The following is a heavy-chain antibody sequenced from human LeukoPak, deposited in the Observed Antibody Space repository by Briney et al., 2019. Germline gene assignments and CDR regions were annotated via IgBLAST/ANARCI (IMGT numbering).Heavy chain of an antibody. V-gene: IGHV1-18*01. CDR2: ISAYNGNT. J-gene: IGHJ4*02. D-gene: IGHD5-24*01. CDR3: ARLRDGYTQGY. Sequence: ASVKVSCKASGYTFTNYGISWVRQAPGQGLEWMGWISAYNGNTNYAQKLQGRVTMTTDTSTSTAYMELRSLGSDDTAVYYCARLRDGYTQGYWGQGTLVTVSS. CDR1: GYTFTNYG.